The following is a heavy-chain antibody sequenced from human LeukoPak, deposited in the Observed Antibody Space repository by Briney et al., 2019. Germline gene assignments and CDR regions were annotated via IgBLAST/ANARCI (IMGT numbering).Heavy chain of an antibody. D-gene: IGHD3-22*01. Sequence: SETLSLTCTVSGASISSYYWSWIRQPAGKGLEWIGRIYVSGSTTYNPSLESRVTMSLDTSKNQISLKVSSVTAADTAVYYCARHNYDSTSFDIWGQGTMVTVSS. J-gene: IGHJ3*02. V-gene: IGHV4-4*07. CDR3: ARHNYDSTSFDI. CDR1: GASISSYY. CDR2: IYVSGST.